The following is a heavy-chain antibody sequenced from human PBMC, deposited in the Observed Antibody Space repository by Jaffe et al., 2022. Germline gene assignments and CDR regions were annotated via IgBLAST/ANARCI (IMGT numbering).Heavy chain of an antibody. Sequence: QVQLVESGGGVVQPGRSLRLSCAASGFTFSSYGMHWVRQAPGKGLEWVAVISYDGSNKYYADSVKGRFTISRDNSKNTLYLQMNSLRAEDTAVYYCAKDRAAARRGYYYMDVWGKGTTVTVSS. V-gene: IGHV3-30*18. CDR1: GFTFSSYG. J-gene: IGHJ6*03. CDR3: AKDRAAARRGYYYMDV. D-gene: IGHD6-13*01. CDR2: ISYDGSNK.